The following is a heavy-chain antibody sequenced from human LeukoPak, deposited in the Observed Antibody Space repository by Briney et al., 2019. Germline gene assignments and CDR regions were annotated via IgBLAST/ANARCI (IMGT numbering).Heavy chain of an antibody. J-gene: IGHJ4*02. Sequence: GGSLRLSCAASGFPFSSYAMSWVRQAPGKGLEWVSAISGSGGSTYYADSVKGRFTISRDNSKNTLYLQMNSLRAEDTAVYYCATGGATTSFSRFDYWGQGTLVTVSS. D-gene: IGHD4-11*01. CDR2: ISGSGGST. CDR1: GFPFSSYA. CDR3: ATGGATTSFSRFDY. V-gene: IGHV3-23*01.